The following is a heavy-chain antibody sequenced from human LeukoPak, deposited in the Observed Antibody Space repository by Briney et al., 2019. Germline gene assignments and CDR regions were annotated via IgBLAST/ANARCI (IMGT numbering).Heavy chain of an antibody. Sequence: SVKVSCQASGGTFSSYAISWVRQAPGQGLEWMGRIIPIFGTANYAQKFQGRVTSTTDESTNTAYMELSSLRSEDTAVYYCAINRGTAMVRGIFDYWGQGTLVTVSS. D-gene: IGHD5-18*01. V-gene: IGHV1-69*05. J-gene: IGHJ4*02. CDR1: GGTFSSYA. CDR2: IIPIFGTA. CDR3: AINRGTAMVRGIFDY.